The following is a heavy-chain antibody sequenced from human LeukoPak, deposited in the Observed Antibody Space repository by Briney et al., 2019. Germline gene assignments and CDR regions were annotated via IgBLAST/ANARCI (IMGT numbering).Heavy chain of an antibody. J-gene: IGHJ6*02. V-gene: IGHV3-21*01. CDR1: GFTFSSYS. CDR3: AREQVVTAIPKEVYGMDV. Sequence: KTGGSLRLSCAASGFTFSSYSMNWVRQAPGKGLEWVSSISSSSSYIYYADSVKGRFTISRDNAKNSLYLQMNSLRAEDTAVYYCAREQVVTAIPKEVYGMDVWGQGTTVTVSS. D-gene: IGHD2-21*02. CDR2: ISSSSSYI.